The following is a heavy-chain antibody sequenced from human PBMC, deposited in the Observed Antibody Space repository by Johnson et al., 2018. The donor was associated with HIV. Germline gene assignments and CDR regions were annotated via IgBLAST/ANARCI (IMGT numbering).Heavy chain of an antibody. CDR1: GFTFSSYG. J-gene: IGHJ3*02. V-gene: IGHV3-30*02. Sequence: QVQLVESGGGVVQPGGSLRLSCAASGFTFSSYGMHWVRQAPGKGLEWVAFIRYDGSNKYYADSVKGRFTISRDNSKNTLYLQMNSLRAEDTAVYYCARRSIRSEGFDIWGQGTMVTVSS. D-gene: IGHD4-11*01. CDR3: ARRSIRSEGFDI. CDR2: IRYDGSNK.